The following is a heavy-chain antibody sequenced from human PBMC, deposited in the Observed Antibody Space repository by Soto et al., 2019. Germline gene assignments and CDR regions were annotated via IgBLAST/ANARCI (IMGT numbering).Heavy chain of an antibody. CDR1: GYTFTSYG. J-gene: IGHJ6*02. V-gene: IGHV1-18*01. D-gene: IGHD3-10*01. CDR3: ARESIYGSGRSTDPYYYGMDV. CDR2: ISAYNGNT. Sequence: QVQLVQSGAEVKKPGASVKVSCKASGYTFTSYGISWVRQAPGQGLEWMGWISAYNGNTNYAQKLQGRVTMTTDTSTSTAYMELRSLRSDDTDVYYCARESIYGSGRSTDPYYYGMDVWGQGTTVTVSS.